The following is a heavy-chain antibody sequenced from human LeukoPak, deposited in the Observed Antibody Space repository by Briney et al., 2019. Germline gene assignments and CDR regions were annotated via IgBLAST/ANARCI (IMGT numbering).Heavy chain of an antibody. CDR1: GYTLTGYY. D-gene: IGHD3-16*01. CDR3: ARDCNDSYGGFDP. Sequence: ASVKVSCKASGYTLTGYYMHWVQQPPGQGLEWMGWINPNSGGTNYAQKFQGRVTMTRDTSISTAYMDLRTLRSVDTAVHNCARDCNDSYGGFDPWGQGTLVTVSS. CDR2: INPNSGGT. V-gene: IGHV1-2*02. J-gene: IGHJ5*02.